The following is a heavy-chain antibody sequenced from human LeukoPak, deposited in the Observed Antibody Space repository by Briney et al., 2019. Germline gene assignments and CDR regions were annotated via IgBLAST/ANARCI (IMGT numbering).Heavy chain of an antibody. D-gene: IGHD6-19*01. CDR2: IRSKAYGGTT. CDR3: TASSGWYYFDY. V-gene: IGHV3-49*03. CDR1: GFTFGDNA. Sequence: GRSLRLSCTASGFTFGDNAMTWFRQAPGKGLEWVGFIRSKAYGGTTEFAASVKGRFTISRDDSKSIAYLQMSSLKTEDTAVYYCTASSGWYYFDYWGQGTLVTVSS. J-gene: IGHJ4*02.